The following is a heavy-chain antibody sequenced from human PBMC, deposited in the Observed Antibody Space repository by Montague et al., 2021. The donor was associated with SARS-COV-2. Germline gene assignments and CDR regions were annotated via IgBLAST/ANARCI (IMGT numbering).Heavy chain of an antibody. CDR1: RGSFSNYY. CDR3: ARGRPVQGSFRHFDSISSGALDI. Sequence: SETLSLTCAVSRGSFSNYYWTWIRQSPGKGLEWIGDINQCGAPNYTPSLKSRVTISLDTSKKQISLKLNSVTVADTAVFFCARGRPVQGSFRHFDSISSGALDIWAQGSLVIVSS. J-gene: IGHJ3*02. D-gene: IGHD3-9*01. CDR2: INQCGAP. V-gene: IGHV4-34*01.